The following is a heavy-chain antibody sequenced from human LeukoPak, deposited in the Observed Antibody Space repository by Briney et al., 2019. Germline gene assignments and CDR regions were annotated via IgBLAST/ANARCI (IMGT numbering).Heavy chain of an antibody. J-gene: IGHJ6*03. CDR3: ARVDWSGHYYYYYYMDV. Sequence: SETLSLTCTVSGGSISSYYWSWIRQPAGKGLEWIGRIYTSGSTNYNPSLKSRVTMSVDTSKNQFSLKLSSVTAADTAVYYCARVDWSGHYYYYYYMDVXXXXTXXXXSS. CDR2: IYTSGST. V-gene: IGHV4-4*07. D-gene: IGHD3-3*01. CDR1: GGSISSYY.